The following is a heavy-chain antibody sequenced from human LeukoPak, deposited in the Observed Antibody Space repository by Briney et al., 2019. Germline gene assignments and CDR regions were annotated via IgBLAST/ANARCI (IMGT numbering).Heavy chain of an antibody. J-gene: IGHJ4*02. CDR1: GFTVSSNY. CDR2: IYSGGST. Sequence: GGSLRLSCAASGFTVSSNYMSWVRQAPGKGLEWVSVIYSGGSTYYADSVKGRFTISRGNSKNTLYLQMNSLRAEDTAVYYCASNLFHPRRGYYFDYWGQGTLVTVSS. V-gene: IGHV3-53*01. CDR3: ASNLFHPRRGYYFDY. D-gene: IGHD3-10*01.